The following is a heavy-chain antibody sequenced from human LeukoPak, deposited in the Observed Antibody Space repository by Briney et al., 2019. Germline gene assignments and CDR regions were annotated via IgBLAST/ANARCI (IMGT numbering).Heavy chain of an antibody. D-gene: IGHD2-2*02. CDR1: GYTFTGYY. CDR3: ASMGAGGYCSSTSCYTPDY. J-gene: IGHJ4*02. CDR2: INPNSDGT. Sequence: ASVKVSCKASGYTFTGYYMHWVRQAPGQGLEWMGWINPNSDGTNYAQKFQGRVTMTRDTSISTAYMELSRLRSDDTAVYYCASMGAGGYCSSTSCYTPDYWGQGTLVTVSS. V-gene: IGHV1-2*02.